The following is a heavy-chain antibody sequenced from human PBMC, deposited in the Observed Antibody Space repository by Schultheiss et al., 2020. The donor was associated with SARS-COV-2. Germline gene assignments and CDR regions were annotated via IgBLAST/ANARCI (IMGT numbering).Heavy chain of an antibody. J-gene: IGHJ4*02. CDR2: ISSSGSTI. CDR1: GFTFSSYG. CDR3: VRGTSPTITDDFDY. D-gene: IGHD3-9*01. Sequence: GESLKISCAASGFTFSSYGMHWVRQAPGKGLEWVSYISSSGSTIYYADSVKGRFTISRDNSKNTLYLHMISLRADDSAVYYCVRGTSPTITDDFDYWGQGALVTVSS. V-gene: IGHV3-48*01.